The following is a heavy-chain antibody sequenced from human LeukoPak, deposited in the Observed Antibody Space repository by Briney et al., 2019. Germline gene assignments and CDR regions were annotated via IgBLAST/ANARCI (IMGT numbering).Heavy chain of an antibody. CDR1: GYTFTSYD. J-gene: IGHJ4*02. CDR2: MNPNSGNT. CDR3: ARVSYSSGWYGVDY. D-gene: IGHD6-19*01. V-gene: IGHV1-8*01. Sequence: GASVNASCKASGYTFTSYDINWVRQATGQGLEWMGWMNPNSGNTGYAQKFQGRVTMTRNTSISTAYMELSSLRSEDTAVYYCARVSYSSGWYGVDYWGQGTLVTVSS.